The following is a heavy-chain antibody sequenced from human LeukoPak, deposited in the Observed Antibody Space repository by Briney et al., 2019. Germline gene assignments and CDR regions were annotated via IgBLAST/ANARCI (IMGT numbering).Heavy chain of an antibody. CDR1: GYSFTSYW. Sequence: GESLKISCKGSGYSFTSYWIGWVRQMPGKGLEWMGIIYPGDSDTRYSPSFQGQITLSADKSISTAYLQWSSLKASDTAMYYCARQTSRYSSGWYSPDFDYWGQATLVTVSS. CDR2: IYPGDSDT. J-gene: IGHJ4*02. CDR3: ARQTSRYSSGWYSPDFDY. D-gene: IGHD6-19*01. V-gene: IGHV5-51*01.